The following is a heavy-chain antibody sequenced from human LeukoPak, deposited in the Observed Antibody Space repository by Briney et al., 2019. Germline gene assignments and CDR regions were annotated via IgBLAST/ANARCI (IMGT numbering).Heavy chain of an antibody. Sequence: SENLSLTCTVSGGSVSSGSYYWSWIRQPPGKGLEWIGYIYYSGSTNYNPSLKSRVTISVDTSKNQFSLKLSSVTAADTAVYYCARGEDSYFDYWGQGTLVTVSS. CDR3: ARGEDSYFDY. CDR2: IYYSGST. V-gene: IGHV4-61*01. J-gene: IGHJ4*02. CDR1: GGSVSSGSYY.